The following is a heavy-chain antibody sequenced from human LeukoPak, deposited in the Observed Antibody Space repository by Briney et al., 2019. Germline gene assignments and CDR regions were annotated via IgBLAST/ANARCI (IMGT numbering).Heavy chain of an antibody. D-gene: IGHD3-22*01. CDR2: IIPILGIA. J-gene: IGHJ6*02. CDR1: GGTFSSYA. CDR3: ARDRREIVVVTANYYYGMDV. Sequence: ASVKVSCKASGGTFSSYAISWVRQAPGQGLEWMGRIIPILGIANYAQKFQGRVTITADKSTSTAYMELSSLRSEDTAVYYCARDRREIVVVTANYYYGMDVWGQGTTVTVSS. V-gene: IGHV1-69*04.